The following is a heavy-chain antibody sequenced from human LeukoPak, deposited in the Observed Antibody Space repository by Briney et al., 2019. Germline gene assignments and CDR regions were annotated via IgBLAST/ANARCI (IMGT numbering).Heavy chain of an antibody. D-gene: IGHD5-24*01. J-gene: IGHJ4*02. CDR1: GGTFSSYA. V-gene: IGHV1-69*04. CDR3: AQPKGRDGYNFDY. CDR2: IIPILGIV. Sequence: SVKVSCKASGGTFSSYAISWVRQVPGQGLEWMGRIIPILGIVNYAQKFQGRVTITADKSTSTAYMELSSLRSEDTAVYYCAQPKGRDGYNFDYWGQGTLVTVSS.